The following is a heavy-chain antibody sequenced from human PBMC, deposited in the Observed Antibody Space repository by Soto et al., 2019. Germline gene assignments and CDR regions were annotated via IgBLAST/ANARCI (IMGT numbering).Heavy chain of an antibody. Sequence: EVQLLESGGGLVQPGGSLRLSCAASGFTFSSYAMSWVRQAPGKGLEWVSAISGSGGRTYYADSVKGRFTISRDNSKNELYRQMNSLRAEDTAVSYCAKDSSSGWVGEAFDYWGQGTLVTVGS. V-gene: IGHV3-23*01. CDR3: AKDSSSGWVGEAFDY. D-gene: IGHD6-19*01. J-gene: IGHJ4*02. CDR2: ISGSGGRT. CDR1: GFTFSSYA.